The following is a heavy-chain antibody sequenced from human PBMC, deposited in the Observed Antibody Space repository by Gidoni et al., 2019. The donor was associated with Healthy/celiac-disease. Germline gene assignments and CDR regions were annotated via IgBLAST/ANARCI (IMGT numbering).Heavy chain of an antibody. D-gene: IGHD3-10*01. CDR1: GYTFTSYY. J-gene: IGHJ6*02. CDR2: INPSGGST. Sequence: QVQLVQSGAEVKKPGASVKVSCKASGYTFTSYYMHWVRQAPGQGLEWMGIINPSGGSTSYAQKCQGRVTMTRDTSTSTVYMELSSLRSEDTAVYYCARSPQDYYGSGSYPPPPYYYGMDVWGQGTTVTVSS. V-gene: IGHV1-46*01. CDR3: ARSPQDYYGSGSYPPPPYYYGMDV.